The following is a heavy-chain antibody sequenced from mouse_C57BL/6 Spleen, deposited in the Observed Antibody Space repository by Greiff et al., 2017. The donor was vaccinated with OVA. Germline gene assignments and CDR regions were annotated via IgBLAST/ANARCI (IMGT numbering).Heavy chain of an antibody. CDR3: ATSHGYYFDY. V-gene: IGHV5-17*01. CDR2: ISSGSSTI. Sequence: EVQVVESGGGLVKPGGSLKLSCAASGFTFSDYGMHWVRQAPEKGLEWVAYISSGSSTIYYADTVKGRFTISRDNAKNTLFLQMTSLRSEDTAMYYCATSHGYYFDYWGQGTTLTVSS. D-gene: IGHD2-2*01. J-gene: IGHJ2*01. CDR1: GFTFSDYG.